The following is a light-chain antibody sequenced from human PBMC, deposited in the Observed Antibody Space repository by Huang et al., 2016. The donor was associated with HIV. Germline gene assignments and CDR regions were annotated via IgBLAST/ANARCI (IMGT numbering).Light chain of an antibody. CDR1: QSVGSY. Sequence: EVMLTQSPSILSLSRGGTGTISCKASQSVGSYVAWYQQRPGQSPRLLLYDTSNRAAGIPTRFSGSGSGTDFTLTISGLESGDLGVFYCQQRSTWPLTFGGGTKVA. CDR3: QQRSTWPLT. V-gene: IGKV3-11*01. J-gene: IGKJ4*01. CDR2: DTS.